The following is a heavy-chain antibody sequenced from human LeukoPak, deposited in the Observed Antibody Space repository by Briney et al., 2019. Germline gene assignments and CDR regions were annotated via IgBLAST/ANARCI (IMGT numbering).Heavy chain of an antibody. J-gene: IGHJ5*02. CDR2: IYYSGST. V-gene: IGHV4-31*03. Sequence: SQTLSLTCTVSGGSISSGGYYWSWIRQHPGKGLEWIGYIYYSGSTYYNPSLKSRVTISVDTSKNQFSLKLSSVTAADTAVYYYARAGGVVVPAHFDPWGQGTLVTVSS. CDR3: ARAGGVVVPAHFDP. CDR1: GGSISSGGYY. D-gene: IGHD2-2*01.